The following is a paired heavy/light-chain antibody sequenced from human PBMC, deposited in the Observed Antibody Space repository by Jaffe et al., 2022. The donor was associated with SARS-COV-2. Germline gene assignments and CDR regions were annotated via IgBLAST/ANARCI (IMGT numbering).Light chain of an antibody. V-gene: IGKV1-27*01. CDR2: GAS. Sequence: DIQMTQSPSSLSAFVGDRVTITCRASQGISNYLAWYQQKPGKVPKLLIYGASTLQSGVPSRFSGSGSGTDFTLTISSLQPEDVATYYCQKYNSAPSTFGPGTKVDIQ. CDR1: QGISNY. CDR3: QKYNSAPST. J-gene: IGKJ3*01.
Heavy chain of an antibody. D-gene: IGHD6-6*01. CDR1: GFTFSSYA. CDR2: IRGGGDSP. Sequence: EVQLLESGGGLVQPGGSLRLSCAASGFTFSSYAMSWVRQAPGKGLEWVSGIRGGGDSPYYADSVKGRFTISRDNSKNMLYLQMNSLRAEDTAVYYCAKGRHDYSSSNGDYWGQGTLVTVSS. V-gene: IGHV3-23*01. J-gene: IGHJ4*02. CDR3: AKGRHDYSSSNGDY.